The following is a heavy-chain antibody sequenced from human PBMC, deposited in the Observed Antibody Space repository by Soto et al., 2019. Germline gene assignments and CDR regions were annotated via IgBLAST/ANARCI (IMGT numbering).Heavy chain of an antibody. D-gene: IGHD5-18*01. Sequence: PGGSLRLSCAASGFTFSRYWMNWVRQAPGKGLEWVANIKQDGTEENYVDSVKGRFTISRDNARNSLYLQMDSLRAEDTAVYFCARGDTPMITGMDSFDIWGQGTMVTVSS. J-gene: IGHJ3*02. V-gene: IGHV3-7*01. CDR2: IKQDGTEE. CDR1: GFTFSRYW. CDR3: ARGDTPMITGMDSFDI.